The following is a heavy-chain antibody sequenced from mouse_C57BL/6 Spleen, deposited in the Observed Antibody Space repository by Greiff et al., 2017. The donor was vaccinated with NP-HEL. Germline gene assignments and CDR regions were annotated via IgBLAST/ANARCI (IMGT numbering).Heavy chain of an antibody. CDR2: IWRGGST. J-gene: IGHJ4*01. CDR3: AKNYDGYLDYYAMDY. Sequence: VQVVESGPGLVQPSQSLSITCTVSGFSLTSYGVHWVRQSPGKGLEWLGVIWRGGSTDYNAAFMSRLSITKDNSKSQVVFKMNSLQAEDPAIYECAKNYDGYLDYYAMDYWGQGTSGTVSS. V-gene: IGHV2-5*01. CDR1: GFSLTSYG. D-gene: IGHD2-3*01.